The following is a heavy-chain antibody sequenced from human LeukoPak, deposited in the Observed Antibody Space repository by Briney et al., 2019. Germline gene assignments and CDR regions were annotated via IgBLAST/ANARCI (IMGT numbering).Heavy chain of an antibody. V-gene: IGHV3-21*01. CDR2: ISSSSSYI. CDR1: GFTFSSYS. Sequence: GGSLRLSCAASGFTFSSYSMNWVRQAPGKGLEWVSSISSSSSYIYYADSVKGRFTISRDNAKNSLYLQMNSLRAEDTAVYYCARGYCSTTSCYTDWFDPWGQGTLVTVSS. CDR3: ARGYCSTTSCYTDWFDP. D-gene: IGHD2-2*02. J-gene: IGHJ5*02.